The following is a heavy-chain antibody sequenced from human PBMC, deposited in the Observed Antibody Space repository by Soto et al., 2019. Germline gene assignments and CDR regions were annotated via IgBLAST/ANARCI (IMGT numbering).Heavy chain of an antibody. CDR3: AKDRDIVVVVAAPYFDY. J-gene: IGHJ4*02. CDR1: GFTFSSYW. CDR2: ISGSGGST. V-gene: IGHV3-23*01. Sequence: PGGSLRLSCAASGFTFSSYWMHWVRQAPGKGLEWVSAISGSGGSTFYADSVKGRFSISRDNSKNTLYLQMNSLRAEDTAVYYCAKDRDIVVVVAAPYFDYWGQGTLVTVSS. D-gene: IGHD2-15*01.